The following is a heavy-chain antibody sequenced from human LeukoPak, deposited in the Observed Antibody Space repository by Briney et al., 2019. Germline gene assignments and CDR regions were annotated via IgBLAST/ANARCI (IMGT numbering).Heavy chain of an antibody. J-gene: IGHJ5*02. CDR2: IIPILGIA. CDR3: ASTPEPSYCSSTSCYLGAFDP. V-gene: IGHV1-69*04. CDR1: GGTFSSYA. D-gene: IGHD2-2*01. Sequence: SVKVSCKASGGTFSSYAISWVRQAPGQGLEWMGRIIPILGIANYAQKFQGRVTMTRDTSTSTVYMELSSLRSEDTAVYYCASTPEPSYCSSTSCYLGAFDPWGQGTLVTVSS.